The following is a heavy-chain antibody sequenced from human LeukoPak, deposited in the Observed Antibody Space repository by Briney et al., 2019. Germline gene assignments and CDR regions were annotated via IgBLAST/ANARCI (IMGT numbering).Heavy chain of an antibody. CDR2: ISAYNGNT. J-gene: IGHJ4*02. CDR1: GYTFTSYG. V-gene: IGHV1-18*01. Sequence: KPGASVKVSCKAAGYTFTSYGISWVRQAPGQGLEWMGWISAYNGNTNYAQKLQGRVTMTTDTSTSTAYMELRSLRSDDTAVYYCARRPYCSGGSCYLDYWGQGTLVTVSS. D-gene: IGHD2-15*01. CDR3: ARRPYCSGGSCYLDY.